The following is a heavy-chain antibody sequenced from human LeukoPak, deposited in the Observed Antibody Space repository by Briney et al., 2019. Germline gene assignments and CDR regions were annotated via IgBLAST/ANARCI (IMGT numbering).Heavy chain of an antibody. D-gene: IGHD2-21*01. CDR3: AIPRGPMGTLVCGGFEI. CDR2: TIPMFGTA. Sequence: GASVKVSCKASGGTFNNYAISWVRQAPGQGLEWMGGTIPMFGTAKYAQNFQDRVTVITDESTGTAYMELSSLRSEDTAVYYCAIPRGPMGTLVCGGFEIWGQGTMVTVSS. CDR1: GGTFNNYA. J-gene: IGHJ3*02. V-gene: IGHV1-69*05.